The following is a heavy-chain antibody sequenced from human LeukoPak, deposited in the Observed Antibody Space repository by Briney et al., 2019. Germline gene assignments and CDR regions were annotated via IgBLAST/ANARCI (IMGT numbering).Heavy chain of an antibody. CDR1: GGSISSYY. CDR3: ARNVPPLRYFDWLLVGSFDY. D-gene: IGHD3-9*01. J-gene: IGHJ4*02. Sequence: PSETLSLTCTVSGGSISSYYWSWIRQPPGKGLEWIGDIYYSGSTNYNPSLKSRVTISVDTSKNQFSLKLRSVTAADTAVYYCARNVPPLRYFDWLLVGSFDYWGQGTLVTVSS. CDR2: IYYSGST. V-gene: IGHV4-59*01.